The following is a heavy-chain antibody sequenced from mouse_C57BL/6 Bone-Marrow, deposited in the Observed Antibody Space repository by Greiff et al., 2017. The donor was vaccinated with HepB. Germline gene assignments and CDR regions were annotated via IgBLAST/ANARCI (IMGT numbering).Heavy chain of an antibody. V-gene: IGHV3-6*01. CDR2: ISYDGSN. CDR1: GYSITSGYY. CDR3: ASLDY. J-gene: IGHJ2*01. Sequence: EVHLVESGPGLVKPSQSLSLTCSVTGYSITSGYYWNWIRQFPGNKLEWMGYISYDGSNNYNPSLKNRISITRDTSKNQFFLKLNSVTTEDTATYYCASLDYWGQGTTLTVSS.